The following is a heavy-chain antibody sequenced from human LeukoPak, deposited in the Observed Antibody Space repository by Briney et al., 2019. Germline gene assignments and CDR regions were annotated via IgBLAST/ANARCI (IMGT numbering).Heavy chain of an antibody. CDR3: ARPRSYGSGSYYSY. CDR2: IIPIFGTA. V-gene: IGHV1-69*13. J-gene: IGHJ4*02. CDR1: GGTFSSYA. Sequence: SVKVSCKASGGTFSSYAISWVRQAPGQGLEWMGGIIPIFGTANYAQKFRGRVTITADESTSTAYMELSSLRSEDTAVYYCARPRSYGSGSYYSYWGQGTLVTVSS. D-gene: IGHD3-10*01.